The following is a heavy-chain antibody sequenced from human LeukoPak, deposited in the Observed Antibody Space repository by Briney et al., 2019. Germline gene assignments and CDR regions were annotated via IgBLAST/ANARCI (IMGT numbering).Heavy chain of an antibody. D-gene: IGHD6-25*01. CDR3: ARGQRLFNWFAP. Sequence: SETLSLTCAVSGGSFSGHLWTWLRQSPRKGLEWIGDVNHSGVTRYNPSLRSRLLIFADASKRHFYLNLTSVTAADTALYFCARGQRLFNWFAPWGQGTLVTVPA. J-gene: IGHJ5*02. CDR2: VNHSGVT. CDR1: GGSFSGHL. V-gene: IGHV4-34*01.